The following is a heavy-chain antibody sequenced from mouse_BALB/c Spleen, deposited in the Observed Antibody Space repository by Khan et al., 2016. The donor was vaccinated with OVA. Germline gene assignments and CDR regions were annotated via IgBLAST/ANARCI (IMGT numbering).Heavy chain of an antibody. CDR2: IGSGGST. V-gene: IGHV5-6-5*01. CDR1: GFTFSSYA. J-gene: IGHJ2*01. D-gene: IGHD1-1*01. CDR3: ARVYGSSGVDY. Sequence: EVELVESGGGLVKPGGSLKLSCAASGFTFSSYAMSWVRQTPEKRLEWVASIGSGGSTYYPDSVKGRFTIPRANARNILSLQMSSLRSEDTAMYYCARVYGSSGVDYWGQGTTLTVSS.